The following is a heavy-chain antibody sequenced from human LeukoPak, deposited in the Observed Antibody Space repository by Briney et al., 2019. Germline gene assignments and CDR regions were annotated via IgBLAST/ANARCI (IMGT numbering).Heavy chain of an antibody. CDR3: ARDLALGWFDP. CDR2: INWNGGST. Sequence: GGSLRLSCAASGFTFDDYGMSWVRRAPGKGLEWVSGINWNGGSTGYADSVKGRFTISRDNAKNSLYLQMNSLRAEDTALYHCARDLALGWFDPWGQGTLVTVSS. D-gene: IGHD1-26*01. CDR1: GFTFDDYG. J-gene: IGHJ5*02. V-gene: IGHV3-20*01.